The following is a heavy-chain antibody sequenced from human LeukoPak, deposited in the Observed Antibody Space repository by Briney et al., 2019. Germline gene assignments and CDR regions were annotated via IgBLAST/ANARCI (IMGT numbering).Heavy chain of an antibody. CDR3: VRYGSGSGMDV. V-gene: IGHV4-39*01. CDR2: IYYTGTT. D-gene: IGHD3-10*01. CDR1: GASIISGTYH. Sequence: SETLSLTCTVSGASIISGTYHWSWIRQPPGKGLEWIGNIYYTGTTYYSPSLRSRLSISIDRSKNQFSLNLSSVTATDTAAYYCVRYGSGSGMDVWGQGTAVAVSS. J-gene: IGHJ6*02.